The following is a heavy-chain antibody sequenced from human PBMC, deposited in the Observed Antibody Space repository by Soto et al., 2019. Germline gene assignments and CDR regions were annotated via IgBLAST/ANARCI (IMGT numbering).Heavy chain of an antibody. J-gene: IGHJ5*02. CDR1: GFIFSENY. CDR3: ARAQQRVDNCFDH. Sequence: XGALRLSCVVAGFIFSENYMTWIRQAPGKGLDWVSYIISSGRTIYYADSVKGRFTISRDNAKNSLFLQMNSLRAEDTAVYYCARAQQRVDNCFDHWGQGTLFTVSS. CDR2: IISSGRTI. D-gene: IGHD6-13*01. V-gene: IGHV3-11*01.